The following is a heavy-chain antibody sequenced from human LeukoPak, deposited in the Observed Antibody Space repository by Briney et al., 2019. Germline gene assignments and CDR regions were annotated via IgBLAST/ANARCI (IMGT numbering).Heavy chain of an antibody. D-gene: IGHD2-2*01. CDR3: AKSPSGVVPFDY. J-gene: IGHJ4*02. CDR1: GFTFSSYA. CDR2: ISYDGSNK. V-gene: IGHV3-30*04. Sequence: GGSLRLSCAASGFTFSSYAMHWVRQAPGKGLEWVAVISYDGSNKYYADSVKGRFTISRDNSKNTLYLQMNSLRAEDTAVYYCAKSPSGVVPFDYWGQGTLVTVSS.